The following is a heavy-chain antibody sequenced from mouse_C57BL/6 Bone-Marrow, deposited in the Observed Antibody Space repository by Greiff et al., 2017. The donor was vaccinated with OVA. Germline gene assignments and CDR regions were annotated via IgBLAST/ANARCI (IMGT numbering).Heavy chain of an antibody. CDR2: IWSGGST. J-gene: IGHJ4*01. CDR1: GFSLTSYG. Sequence: VQGVESGPGLVQPSQSLSIPCTVSGFSLTSYGVHWVRQPPGKGLEWLGVIWSGGSTDYNAAFISRLSISKDNSKSQVFFKMNSLQADDTAIYYCAKRRYYGSLDYWGQGTSVTVSS. V-gene: IGHV2-4*01. CDR3: AKRRYYGSLDY. D-gene: IGHD1-1*01.